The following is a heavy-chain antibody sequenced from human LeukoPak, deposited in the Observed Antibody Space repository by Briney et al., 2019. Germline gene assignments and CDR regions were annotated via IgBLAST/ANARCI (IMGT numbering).Heavy chain of an antibody. D-gene: IGHD2-2*01. V-gene: IGHV4-30-2*01. CDR2: IYHSGST. J-gene: IGHJ5*02. CDR3: ATSPLGYCSSTSCYARTHNWFDP. CDR1: GGSISSGGYS. Sequence: SETLSLTCAVSGGSISSGGYSWSWIRQPPGKGLEWIGYIYHSGSTYYNPSLKSRVTISVDRSKNQFSLKLSSVTAADTAVYYCATSPLGYCSSTSCYARTHNWFDPWGQGTLVTVSS.